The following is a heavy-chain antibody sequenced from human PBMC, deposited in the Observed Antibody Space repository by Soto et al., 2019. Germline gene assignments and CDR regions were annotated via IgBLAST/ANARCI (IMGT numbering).Heavy chain of an antibody. CDR3: AKEYGSTWIDH. J-gene: IGHJ4*02. V-gene: IGHV3-30*01. CDR1: GFTFSNYD. D-gene: IGHD6-13*01. Sequence: GGSLRLSCTASGFTFSNYDIHWVRQAPGKGLEGXTVXXYXGXXXYXXXSVKGRFTISRDNSRNTLFLQLNSLRDEDTAVYYCAKEYGSTWIDHWGQGTPVTVSS. CDR2: XXYXGXXX.